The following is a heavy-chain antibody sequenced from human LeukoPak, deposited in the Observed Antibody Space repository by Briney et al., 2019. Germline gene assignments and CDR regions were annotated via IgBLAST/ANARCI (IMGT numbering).Heavy chain of an antibody. V-gene: IGHV3-48*04. D-gene: IGHD1-1*01. CDR1: GFTFSDYS. Sequence: GGSLRLSCAASGFTFSDYSMNWVRQAPGKGLEWISYIWISSGNTKYADSVKGRFTISGDNAKNSLYLQKNSLRAEDTAVYYCARDHNYAFDNWGQGTLVTVSS. CDR3: ARDHNYAFDN. CDR2: IWISSGNT. J-gene: IGHJ4*02.